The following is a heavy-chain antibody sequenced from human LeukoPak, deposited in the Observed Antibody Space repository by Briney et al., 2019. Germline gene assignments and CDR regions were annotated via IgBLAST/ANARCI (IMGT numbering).Heavy chain of an antibody. CDR3: ARENFYESSGYHPPFDC. CDR1: GFTVSSNY. D-gene: IGHD3-22*01. Sequence: GGSLRLSCAASGFTVSSNYMSWVRQAPGKGLEWVSVIYSGGSTYYADSVKGRFTISRDNSKNTLYLQMNSLRAEDTAVYYCARENFYESSGYHPPFDCWGQGTLVTVSS. V-gene: IGHV3-66*01. J-gene: IGHJ4*02. CDR2: IYSGGST.